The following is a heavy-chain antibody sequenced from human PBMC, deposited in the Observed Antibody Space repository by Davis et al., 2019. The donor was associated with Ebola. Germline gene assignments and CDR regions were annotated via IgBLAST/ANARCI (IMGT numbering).Heavy chain of an antibody. D-gene: IGHD2-21*01. V-gene: IGHV3-23*01. Sequence: PGGSLRLSCAASGLGISSYAMTWVRQAPGKGLQWVSLITGDGGTTNYADSVKGRFTIPRDNSKNTVYLQMNSLRAEDTAVYYCAKDLLWWSASDVWGQGTTVTVSS. CDR1: GLGISSYA. CDR3: AKDLLWWSASDV. CDR2: ITGDGGTT. J-gene: IGHJ6*02.